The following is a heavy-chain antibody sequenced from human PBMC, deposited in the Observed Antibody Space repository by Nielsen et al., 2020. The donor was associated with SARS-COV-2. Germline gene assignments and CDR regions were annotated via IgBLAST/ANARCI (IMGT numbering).Heavy chain of an antibody. D-gene: IGHD6-13*01. V-gene: IGHV4-59*13. CDR2: IYYSGST. Sequence: SETLSLTCTVSGGSISSYYWSWIRQPPGKGLEWIGYIYYSGSTNYNPSLKSRVTISVDTSKNQFSLKLSSVTAADTAVYYCARGEHGSWHKTGFDPWGQGTLVTVSS. CDR3: ARGEHGSWHKTGFDP. J-gene: IGHJ5*02. CDR1: GGSISSYY.